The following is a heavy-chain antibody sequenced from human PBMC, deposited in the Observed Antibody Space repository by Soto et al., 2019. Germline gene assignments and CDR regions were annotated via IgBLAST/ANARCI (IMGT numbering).Heavy chain of an antibody. CDR3: ARAKWRDGSGRVREFDY. Sequence: PGGSLRLSCAASGFTFSTYAMIWVRQAPGKGLEWVSAITGSGGSTYYADSVQGRFAISRDNSKNTMYLQMNSLRVEDTAVYYCARAKWRDGSGRVREFDYWGQGALVTVSS. CDR2: ITGSGGST. J-gene: IGHJ4*02. D-gene: IGHD3-10*01. CDR1: GFTFSTYA. V-gene: IGHV3-23*01.